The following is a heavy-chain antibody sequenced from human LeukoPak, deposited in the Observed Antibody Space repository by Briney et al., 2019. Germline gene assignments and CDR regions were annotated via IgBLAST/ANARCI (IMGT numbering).Heavy chain of an antibody. D-gene: IGHD6-13*01. CDR2: IYYSGST. Sequence: PSETLSLTCTVSGDSISSYYWSWIRQPPGKGLEWIGYIYYSGSTDYNPSLKSRVTISVDTSKNQFSLKLSSVTAADTAVYYCATLYPFAGHSSSWYELDYWGQGTLVTVSS. V-gene: IGHV4-59*08. CDR3: ATLYPFAGHSSSWYELDY. CDR1: GDSISSYY. J-gene: IGHJ4*02.